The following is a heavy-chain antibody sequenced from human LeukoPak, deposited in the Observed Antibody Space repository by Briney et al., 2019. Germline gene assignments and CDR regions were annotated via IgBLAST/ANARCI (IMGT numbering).Heavy chain of an antibody. Sequence: SGGSLRLSCAASGFIFSNAWMSWVRQAPGKGLEWVGRIKGKTNGETTDYTAPVKGRFTISRDDSQNTLYLQMNSLKTEDTAVYYCTTDDCGGDCYFHSWGQGTLVTVSS. CDR1: GFIFSNAW. J-gene: IGHJ4*02. CDR2: IKGKTNGETT. D-gene: IGHD2-21*01. CDR3: TTDDCGGDCYFHS. V-gene: IGHV3-15*01.